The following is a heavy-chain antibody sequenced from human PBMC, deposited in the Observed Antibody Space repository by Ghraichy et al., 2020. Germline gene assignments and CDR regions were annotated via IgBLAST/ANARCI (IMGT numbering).Heavy chain of an antibody. CDR2: IKQDGSEK. Sequence: GESLNISCAASGFTFNNYRMSWVRQAPGKGLEWVANIKQDGSEKYYVDSVKGRFSISRDNAENSLYLQMNSLRAEDTAVYYCASPSAGITTTGTLGGQGTLVTVSS. J-gene: IGHJ4*02. CDR3: ASPSAGITTTGTL. V-gene: IGHV3-7*03. CDR1: GFTFNNYR. D-gene: IGHD6-13*01.